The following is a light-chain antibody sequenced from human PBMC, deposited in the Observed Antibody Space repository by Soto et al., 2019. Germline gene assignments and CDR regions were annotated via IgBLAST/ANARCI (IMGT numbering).Light chain of an antibody. J-gene: IGLJ2*01. V-gene: IGLV2-14*03. CDR1: SSDVGGYNH. Sequence: QSALTQPASVSGSPGQSITISCTGTSSDVGGYNHVSWYQQHPGKAPKLMIYEVSNRPSEVSDRFSGSKSGTTASLTISGLQAEDEADYYCCSYRSDISVVFGGGTKVTVL. CDR3: CSYRSDISVV. CDR2: EVS.